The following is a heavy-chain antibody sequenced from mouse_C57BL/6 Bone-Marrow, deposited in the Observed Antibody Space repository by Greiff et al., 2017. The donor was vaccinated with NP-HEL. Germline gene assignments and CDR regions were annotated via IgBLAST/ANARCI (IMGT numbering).Heavy chain of an antibody. Sequence: VQLKQSGAELVRPGASVKLSCTASGFNIKDDYMHWVKQRPEQGLEWIGWIDPENGDTEYASKFQGKATITADTSSNTAYLQLSSLTSEDTAVYYCTTSDYDRFDYWGQGTTLTVSS. V-gene: IGHV14-4*01. CDR1: GFNIKDDY. D-gene: IGHD2-4*01. J-gene: IGHJ2*01. CDR3: TTSDYDRFDY. CDR2: IDPENGDT.